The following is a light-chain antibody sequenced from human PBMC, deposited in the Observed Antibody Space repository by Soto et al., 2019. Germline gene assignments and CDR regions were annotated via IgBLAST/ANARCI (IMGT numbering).Light chain of an antibody. CDR3: HQYDSWT. Sequence: EIVLTQSPGTLSLSPGERATLSCRASQSVSSSYLAWYQQKPGQAPRLLIYGASSRATGIPDRFSGSGSGTDFTLTISRPEPEDFAVYYCHQYDSWTFGQGTKVDI. V-gene: IGKV3-20*01. J-gene: IGKJ1*01. CDR2: GAS. CDR1: QSVSSSY.